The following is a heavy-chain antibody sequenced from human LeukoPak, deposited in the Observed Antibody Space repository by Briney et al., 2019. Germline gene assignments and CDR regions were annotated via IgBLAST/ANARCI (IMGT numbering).Heavy chain of an antibody. D-gene: IGHD6-13*01. CDR2: INTNTGNP. V-gene: IGHV7-4-1*02. CDR3: ARDLDSSWSYYYNGMDV. Sequence: ASVKVSCKASGYTFTSYAMNWVRQAPGQGLEWMGWINTNTGNPTYAQGFTGRFVFSLDTSVSTAYLQISSLKAEDTAVYYCARDLDSSWSYYYNGMDVWGQGTTVTVSS. J-gene: IGHJ6*02. CDR1: GYTFTSYA.